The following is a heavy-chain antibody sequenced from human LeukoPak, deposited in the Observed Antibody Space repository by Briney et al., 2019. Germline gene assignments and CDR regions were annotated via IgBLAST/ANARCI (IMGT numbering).Heavy chain of an antibody. V-gene: IGHV3-53*04. CDR3: ARESGGGGYYYGMDV. CDR2: VYSGGST. Sequence: GGSLRLSCAASGFTVSSNYMNWVRQAPGKGLEWVSVVYSGGSTYYADSVKGRFTISRHNSKNTLYLQMNSLRAEDTAVYFCARESGGGGYYYGMDVWGQGTTITVSS. J-gene: IGHJ6*02. CDR1: GFTVSSNY. D-gene: IGHD2-15*01.